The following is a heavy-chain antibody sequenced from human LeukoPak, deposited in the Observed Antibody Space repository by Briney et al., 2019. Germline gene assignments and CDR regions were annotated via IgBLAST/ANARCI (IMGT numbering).Heavy chain of an antibody. J-gene: IGHJ4*02. Sequence: PGGSLRLSCAASGFTFSSYGMHWVRQAPGKGLEWVAVISYDGSNKYYADSVKGRFTISRDNSKNTLCLQMNSLRAEDTAVYYCAKDPEQWLAYGPWSGPDYWGQGTLVTVSS. CDR3: AKDPEQWLAYGPWSGPDY. V-gene: IGHV3-30*18. CDR1: GFTFSSYG. CDR2: ISYDGSNK. D-gene: IGHD6-19*01.